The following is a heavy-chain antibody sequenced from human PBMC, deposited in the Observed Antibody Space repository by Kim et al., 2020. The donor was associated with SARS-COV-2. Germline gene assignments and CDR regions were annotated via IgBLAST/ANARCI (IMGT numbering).Heavy chain of an antibody. V-gene: IGHV3-48*03. CDR3: ARESYDSSGYLDY. D-gene: IGHD3-22*01. J-gene: IGHJ4*02. Sequence: YADSVKGRFTISRDNAKNSLYLQMNSLRAEDTAVYYCARESYDSSGYLDYWGQGTLVTVSS.